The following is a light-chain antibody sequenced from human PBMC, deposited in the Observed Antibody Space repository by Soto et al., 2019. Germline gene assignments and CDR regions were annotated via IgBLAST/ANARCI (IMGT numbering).Light chain of an antibody. V-gene: IGKV3-11*01. Sequence: EIVLTQSPVILSLSPGERATLSCRASQGISNYLGWYQQRPGQAPRLLIYDVSNRATGVPTRFSGSGSDTDFTLTISNLEREDFAIYYCQQRTDWPLTFGGGTKVEIK. CDR1: QGISNY. J-gene: IGKJ4*01. CDR2: DVS. CDR3: QQRTDWPLT.